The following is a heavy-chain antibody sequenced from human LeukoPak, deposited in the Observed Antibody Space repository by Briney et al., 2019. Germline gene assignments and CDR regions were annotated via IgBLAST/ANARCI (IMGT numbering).Heavy chain of an antibody. J-gene: IGHJ4*02. V-gene: IGHV3-23*01. CDR2: INGRGDDT. Sequence: GESLRLSCAAFSGFAMSWVRQAPGKGLEWVSAINGRGDDTYYPDSVKGRFTISRDNSNNTLYLQMNSLRAEDTAVYYCAKGHRSISSFDSWGQGILVTVSS. CDR3: AKGHRSISSFDS. CDR1: SGFA. D-gene: IGHD3-3*02.